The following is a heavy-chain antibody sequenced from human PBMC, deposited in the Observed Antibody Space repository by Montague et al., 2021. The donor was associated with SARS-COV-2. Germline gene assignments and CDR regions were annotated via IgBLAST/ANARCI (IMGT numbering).Heavy chain of an antibody. CDR1: GASITTYY. V-gene: IGHV4-59*01. Sequence: SETLSLICSVSGASITTYYWSWIRQAPGKGLEWIAYIFHSGRTNYNPSLRSRVAISIDTSRDQFSLSLTSITAADTAVYYCARQPYLASAYYFDYWGLGTLVTVSS. D-gene: IGHD3-10*01. J-gene: IGHJ4*02. CDR3: ARQPYLASAYYFDY. CDR2: IFHSGRT.